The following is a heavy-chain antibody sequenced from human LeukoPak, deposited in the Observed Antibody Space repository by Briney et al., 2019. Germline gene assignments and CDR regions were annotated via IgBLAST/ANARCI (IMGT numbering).Heavy chain of an antibody. D-gene: IGHD6-19*01. J-gene: IGHJ4*02. CDR3: ARDTTPYSSGWYDY. Sequence: SETLSLTCAVYGGSFSGYYWSWIRQPPGKGLEWIGEINHSGGTNYNPSLKSRVTISVDTSTNQFSLKLSSVTAADTAVYFCARDTTPYSSGWYDYWGQGTLVTVSS. V-gene: IGHV4-34*01. CDR2: INHSGGT. CDR1: GGSFSGYY.